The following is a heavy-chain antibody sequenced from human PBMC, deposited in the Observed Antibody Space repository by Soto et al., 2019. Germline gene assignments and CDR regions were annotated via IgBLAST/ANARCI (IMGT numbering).Heavy chain of an antibody. Sequence: SGPTLVNPTQTLTLTCTFSGFSLSTSGVGVGWIRQPPGKALEWLALIYWNDDKRYSPSLKSRLTITKDTSKNQVVLTMTNMDPVDTATYYCAHRLGIVVVPAAPGSENWFDPWGQGTLVTVSS. CDR3: AHRLGIVVVPAAPGSENWFDP. D-gene: IGHD2-2*01. CDR2: IYWNDDK. CDR1: GFSLSTSGVG. J-gene: IGHJ5*02. V-gene: IGHV2-5*01.